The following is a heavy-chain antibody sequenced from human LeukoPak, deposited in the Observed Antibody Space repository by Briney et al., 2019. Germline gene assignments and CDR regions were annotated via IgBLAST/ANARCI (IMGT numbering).Heavy chain of an antibody. CDR1: GYTLTELS. V-gene: IGHV1-24*01. CDR3: ARGNWNYFSHHPGEDSYYYYYMDV. J-gene: IGHJ6*03. Sequence: ASVKVSCKVSGYTLTELSIHWVRQAPGKGLEWMGGEDGGPIYAQKFQGRVTMTRNTSISTAYMELSSLRSEDTAVYYCARGNWNYFSHHPGEDSYYYYYMDVWGKGTTVTVSS. D-gene: IGHD1-7*01. CDR2: EDGGP.